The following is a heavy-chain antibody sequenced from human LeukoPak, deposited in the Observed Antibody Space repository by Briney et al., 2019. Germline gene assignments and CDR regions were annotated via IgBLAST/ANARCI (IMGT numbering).Heavy chain of an antibody. CDR3: ARLVGYCSGGSCYHFDY. CDR2: IYPGDSDT. V-gene: IGHV5-51*01. CDR1: GYRFTSYW. J-gene: IGHJ4*02. D-gene: IGHD2-15*01. Sequence: GESLHISFKASGYRFTSYWIGWVRPMPGKGLEWMGIIYPGDSDTRYSPSFQGQVTISADKSISTAYLQWSSLKASDTAMYYCARLVGYCSGGSCYHFDYWGQGTLVTVSS.